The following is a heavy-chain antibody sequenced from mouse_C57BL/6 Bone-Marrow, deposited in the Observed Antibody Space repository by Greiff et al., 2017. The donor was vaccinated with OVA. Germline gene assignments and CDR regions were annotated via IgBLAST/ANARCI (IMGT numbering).Heavy chain of an antibody. CDR2: INPNNGGT. CDR1: GYTFTDYN. J-gene: IGHJ2*01. CDR3: ARLYYYGSSQYYFDY. V-gene: IGHV1-18*01. D-gene: IGHD1-1*01. Sequence: EVQGVESGPELVKPGASVKIPCKASGYTFTDYNMDWVKQSHGKSLEWIGDINPNNGGTIYNQKFKGKATLTVDKSSSTAYMELRSLTSEDTAVYYCARLYYYGSSQYYFDYWGQGTTLTVSS.